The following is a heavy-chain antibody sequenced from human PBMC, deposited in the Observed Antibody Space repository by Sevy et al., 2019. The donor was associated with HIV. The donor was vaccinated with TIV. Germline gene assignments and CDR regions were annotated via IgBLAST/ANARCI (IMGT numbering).Heavy chain of an antibody. CDR3: AKDKSFFGSGSGWWYFDY. J-gene: IGHJ4*02. V-gene: IGHV3-9*01. D-gene: IGHD3-10*01. CDR2: ISWNSADK. Sequence: GGSLRLSCAASGFTFGDYAMHWVRQAPGKGLEWVSGISWNSADKGYADSVKGRFTISRDNAKNSLYLQMNSLRVEDTAWYYCAKDKSFFGSGSGWWYFDYWGQRLMVTVSS. CDR1: GFTFGDYA.